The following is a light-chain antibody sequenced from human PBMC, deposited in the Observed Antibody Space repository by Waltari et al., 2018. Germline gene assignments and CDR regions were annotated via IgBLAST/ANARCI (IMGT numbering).Light chain of an antibody. CDR1: QSLVHSDGNTD. J-gene: IGKJ4*01. V-gene: IGKV2-30*02. CDR2: KVS. Sequence: DVVMTQSPLSLPVTLGQPASISCKSRQSLVHSDGNTDLAWFHQRPGQSPRRLIYKVSNRESGVPDRIRASGSGTDFTLKISRVEAEDVGVYYCMQGTHWPLTFGGGTKVEIK. CDR3: MQGTHWPLT.